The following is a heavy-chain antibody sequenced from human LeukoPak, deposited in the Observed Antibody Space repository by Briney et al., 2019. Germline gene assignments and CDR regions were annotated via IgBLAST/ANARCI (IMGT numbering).Heavy chain of an antibody. D-gene: IGHD6-19*01. CDR1: GGSISSSSYY. J-gene: IGHJ4*02. CDR3: ARRDSSGWTDFDY. Sequence: PSETLSLTCTVSGGSISSSSYYWGWIRQPPGKGLEWIGSIYYSGSTYYNPSLKSRVTISVDTSKNQFSLKLSSVTAADTAVYYCARRDSSGWTDFDYWGQGTLVTVSS. CDR2: IYYSGST. V-gene: IGHV4-39*01.